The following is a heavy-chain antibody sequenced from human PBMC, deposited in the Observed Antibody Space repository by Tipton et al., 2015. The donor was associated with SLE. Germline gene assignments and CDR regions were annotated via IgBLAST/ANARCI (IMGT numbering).Heavy chain of an antibody. CDR2: ISFDGNDQ. J-gene: IGHJ3*01. D-gene: IGHD2-15*01. V-gene: IGHV3-30*18. Sequence: SLRLSCAASGFTFSSYAMSWVRQAPGKGLEWVTLISFDGNDQYYADSVKGRFTISRDNSKNTVYLELNSLRAEDTAVYYCAKDHAAYCSGGTCYSDAFDLWGQGTMVTVSS. CDR3: AKDHAAYCSGGTCYSDAFDL. CDR1: GFTFSSYA.